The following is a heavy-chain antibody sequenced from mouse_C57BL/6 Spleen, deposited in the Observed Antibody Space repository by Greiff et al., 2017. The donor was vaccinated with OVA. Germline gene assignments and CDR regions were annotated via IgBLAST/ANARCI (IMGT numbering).Heavy chain of an antibody. CDR2: ISSGGSYT. CDR3: AREDGPYYAMDY. J-gene: IGHJ4*01. Sequence: EVKVVESGGDLVKPGGSLKLSCAASGFTFSSYGMSWVRQTPDKRLEWVATISSGGSYTYYPDSVKGRFTISRDNAKNTLYLQMSSLKSEDTAMYYCAREDGPYYAMDYWGQGTSVTVSS. V-gene: IGHV5-6*01. CDR1: GFTFSSYG. D-gene: IGHD2-3*01.